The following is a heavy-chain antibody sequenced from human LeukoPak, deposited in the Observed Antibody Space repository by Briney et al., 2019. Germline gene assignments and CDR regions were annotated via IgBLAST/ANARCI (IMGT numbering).Heavy chain of an antibody. CDR1: GGSVSSWY. Sequence: SETLSLTCTVSGGSVSSWYWSWIRQPPGKGLKWIGYIYDSGNTNYNPSLKSRVTISIDTSKNQFSLRLTSVTAADTATYYCARETSLTGYASGLGFNYWGQGILVTVSS. CDR3: ARETSLTGYASGLGFNY. V-gene: IGHV4-59*02. CDR2: IYDSGNT. D-gene: IGHD6-19*01. J-gene: IGHJ4*02.